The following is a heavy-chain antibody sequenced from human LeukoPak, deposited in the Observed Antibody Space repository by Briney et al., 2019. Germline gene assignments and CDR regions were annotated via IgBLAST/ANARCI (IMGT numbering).Heavy chain of an antibody. V-gene: IGHV1-2*06. Sequence: ASVKVSCKASGYTFTGYYMHWVRQAPGQGLEWMGRINPNSGGTNYAQKFQGRVIMTRDTSITTAYMELSSLRSDDTAVYYCARAPVTTWYYYVNVWRKGTAVTVSS. J-gene: IGHJ6*03. CDR2: INPNSGGT. D-gene: IGHD4-17*01. CDR3: ARAPVTTWYYYVNV. CDR1: GYTFTGYY.